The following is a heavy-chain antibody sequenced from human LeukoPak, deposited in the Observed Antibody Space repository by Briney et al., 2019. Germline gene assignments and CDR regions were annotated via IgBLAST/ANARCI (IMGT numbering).Heavy chain of an antibody. Sequence: GASVKVSCKTSGYTFSDYYIHWIRQAPGQGLEWVGWINPNSGDTDYAQKFQGRVTVTRDTSISTAYMELGRLRSDDTAVYYCARDGTEALVVTANHNWFDPWGQGTLVTVST. CDR2: INPNSGDT. J-gene: IGHJ5*02. D-gene: IGHD2-21*02. V-gene: IGHV1-2*02. CDR3: ARDGTEALVVTANHNWFDP. CDR1: GYTFSDYY.